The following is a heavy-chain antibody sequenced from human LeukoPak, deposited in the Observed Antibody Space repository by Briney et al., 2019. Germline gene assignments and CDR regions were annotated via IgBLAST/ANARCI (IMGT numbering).Heavy chain of an antibody. CDR3: ARRLLVGTTVRPYFDY. CDR1: GFTFSDYA. J-gene: IGHJ4*02. D-gene: IGHD1-26*01. CDR2: ITGGDGGT. Sequence: GGSLRLSCAASGFTFSDYAMSWVRQAPGEGLEWVSTITGGDGGTYYADSVKGRFTLSRDNSKHTVYLQMNSLRAEDTAVYYCARRLLVGTTVRPYFDYWGQGTLVTVSS. V-gene: IGHV3-23*01.